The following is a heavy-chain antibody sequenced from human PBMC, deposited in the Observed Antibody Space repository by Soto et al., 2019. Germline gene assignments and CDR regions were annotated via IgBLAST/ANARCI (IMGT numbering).Heavy chain of an antibody. CDR2: ISYDGSNK. D-gene: IGHD2-21*02. V-gene: IGHV3-30-3*01. CDR3: ARPGDGGDARFDY. Sequence: QVQLVESGGGVVQPGRSLRLSCAASGFTFSSYAMHWVRQAPGKGLEWVAVISYDGSNKYYADSVKGRFTISRDNSKNTLYLQMNSLRAEDRAVYYCARPGDGGDARFDYWGQGALVTVSS. CDR1: GFTFSSYA. J-gene: IGHJ4*02.